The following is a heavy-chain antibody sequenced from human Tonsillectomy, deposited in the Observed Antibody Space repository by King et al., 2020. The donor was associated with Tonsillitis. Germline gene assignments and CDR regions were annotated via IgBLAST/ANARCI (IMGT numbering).Heavy chain of an antibody. CDR2: IHYSGST. V-gene: IGHV4-59*01. CDR3: ARASAYFDY. J-gene: IGHJ4*02. Sequence: VQLQESGPGLVKPSETLSLTSTVSGGSISAYYWSWCGQPPGKGLEWFGYIHYSGSTIYNPSLTSRVTISASTSKNQFSLRLSSVTAADTAVYYCARASAYFDYWGEGPVVTVS. CDR1: GGSISAYY.